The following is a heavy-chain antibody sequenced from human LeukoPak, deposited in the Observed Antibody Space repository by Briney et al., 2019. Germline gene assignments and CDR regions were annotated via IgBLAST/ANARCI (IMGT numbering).Heavy chain of an antibody. CDR3: ARTYCSSTSCLVDY. Sequence: GGSLRLSCAASGFTFSSYSMHWVRQAPRKRLEYVSAISSSGGSTYYANSVKGRFTISRDNSKNTLYLQMGSLRAEDMAVYYCARTYCSSTSCLVDYWGQGTLVTVSS. CDR2: ISSSGGST. D-gene: IGHD2-2*01. V-gene: IGHV3-64*01. J-gene: IGHJ4*02. CDR1: GFTFSSYS.